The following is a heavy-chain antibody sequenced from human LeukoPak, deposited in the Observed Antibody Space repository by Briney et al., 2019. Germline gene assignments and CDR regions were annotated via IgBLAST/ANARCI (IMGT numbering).Heavy chain of an antibody. J-gene: IGHJ3*02. Sequence: PETLSLTCPVSGGSLSGYYWSWIRQSPTKALEWIAYVYSSGSTNYNPSLYSRVTISLDTSKNQFSLKLSSVTAADTAVYFCARSGTRSGGAFDIWGQGTMVTVSS. CDR3: ARSGTRSGGAFDI. CDR1: GGSLSGYY. V-gene: IGHV4-59*08. D-gene: IGHD4-23*01. CDR2: VYSSGST.